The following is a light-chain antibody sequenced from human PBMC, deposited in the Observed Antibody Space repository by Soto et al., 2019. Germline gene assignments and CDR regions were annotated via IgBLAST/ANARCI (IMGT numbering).Light chain of an antibody. J-gene: IGLJ1*01. CDR1: SSEIGGYNY. CDR2: DVS. CDR3: SSYTSSSTLDYV. V-gene: IGLV2-14*01. Sequence: QSLLAQPASLSGAPGQSITISCTGNSSEIGGYNYVSWYQQHPGKAPKLMIYDVSNRPSGVSNRFSGSKSGNTASLTISGLQAEDEADYYCSSYTSSSTLDYVFGTGTKVTVL.